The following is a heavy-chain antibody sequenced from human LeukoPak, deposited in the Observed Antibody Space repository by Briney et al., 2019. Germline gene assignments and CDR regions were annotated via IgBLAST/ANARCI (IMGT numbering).Heavy chain of an antibody. CDR3: ARGTYYDILTGYYKELVWFDP. J-gene: IGHJ5*02. Sequence: PSETQSLTCTVSGGSISSYYWSWLRQPPGKGREWIGYIYYSGSTNYNPSLKSRVTISVDTSKNQFSLKLSSVTAADTAVYYCARGTYYDILTGYYKELVWFDPWGQGTLVTVSS. D-gene: IGHD3-9*01. V-gene: IGHV4-59*01. CDR2: IYYSGST. CDR1: GGSISSYY.